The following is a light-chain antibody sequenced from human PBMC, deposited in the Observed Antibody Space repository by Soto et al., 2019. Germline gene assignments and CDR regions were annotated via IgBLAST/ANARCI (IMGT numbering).Light chain of an antibody. CDR2: GAS. CDR1: QSVSSSY. V-gene: IGKV3-20*01. CDR3: QQYGSSPRYT. J-gene: IGKJ2*01. Sequence: EIVLTQSPGTLSLSPGERATLSCRASQSVSSSYLAWYQQKPGQAPSLLIYGASSRATGIPDRFSGSGCGTDFTLTISSLEPEDFAVYYCQQYGSSPRYTFGQGTKLEIK.